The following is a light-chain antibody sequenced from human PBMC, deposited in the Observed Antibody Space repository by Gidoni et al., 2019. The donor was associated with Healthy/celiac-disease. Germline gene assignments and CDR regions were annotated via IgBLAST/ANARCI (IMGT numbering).Light chain of an antibody. CDR1: QSVISS. CDR3: QQYNNWPSWT. Sequence: IVLTQFPATLSVSPVANATLPSRASQSVISSLAWYQQKPGQAPRLLIYGASTRSTGSPAWFIGSGSGTAFTLTISSLQSEDFAVYYCQQYNNWPSWTFGQGTKVEIK. CDR2: GAS. J-gene: IGKJ1*01. V-gene: IGKV3-15*01.